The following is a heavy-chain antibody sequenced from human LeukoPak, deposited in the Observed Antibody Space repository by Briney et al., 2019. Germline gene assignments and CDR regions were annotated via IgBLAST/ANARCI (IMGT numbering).Heavy chain of an antibody. CDR1: GGSISSGSYY. CDR2: IYTSGST. V-gene: IGHV4-61*02. CDR3: EAGGSYQDFDY. Sequence: SQTLSLTCTVSGGSISSGSYYWSWIRQPAGKGLEWIGRIYTSGSTNYNPTLKSRVTISVDTSKNQFSLKLSSVTAADTAVYYCEAGGSYQDFDYWGQGTLVTVSS. D-gene: IGHD1-26*01. J-gene: IGHJ4*02.